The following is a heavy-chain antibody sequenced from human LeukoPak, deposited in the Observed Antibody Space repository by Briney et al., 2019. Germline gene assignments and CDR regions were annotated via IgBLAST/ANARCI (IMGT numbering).Heavy chain of an antibody. V-gene: IGHV3-23*01. CDR3: AREGDFWSGPSGYFDN. CDR2: ISGSSGRT. J-gene: IGHJ4*02. D-gene: IGHD3-3*01. CDR1: GFTFSRYA. Sequence: GGSLRLSCAASGFTFSRYAMSWVRQAPGKGLEWVSGISGSSGRTYYADSVEGRFTISRDNAKNSLYLQMNSLRAEDTAVYYCAREGDFWSGPSGYFDNWGQGTLVTVSS.